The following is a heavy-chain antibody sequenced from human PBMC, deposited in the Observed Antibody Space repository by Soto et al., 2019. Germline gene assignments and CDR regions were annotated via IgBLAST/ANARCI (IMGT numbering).Heavy chain of an antibody. D-gene: IGHD3-16*01. V-gene: IGHV3-23*01. CDR2: ISGSGGST. J-gene: IGHJ6*02. Sequence: GGSLRLSCAASGFTFSSYAMSWVRQAPGKGLEWVSAISGSGGSTYYADSVKGRFTISRDNSKNTLYLQMNSLRAEDTAVYYCAKDRYYDYVWGSNGGMDVWGQGTTVTVSS. CDR1: GFTFSSYA. CDR3: AKDRYYDYVWGSNGGMDV.